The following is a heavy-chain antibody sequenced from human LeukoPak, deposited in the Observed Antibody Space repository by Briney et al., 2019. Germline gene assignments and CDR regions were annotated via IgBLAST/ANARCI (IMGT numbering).Heavy chain of an antibody. D-gene: IGHD4-23*01. Sequence: SETLSLTCTVSGGSISSYYWSWIRQPPGKGLEWIGYIYYSGSTSYNPSLKSRVTISVDTSKNQFSLKLSSVTAADTAVYYCARDRLRWPKIDYWGQGTLVTVSS. V-gene: IGHV4-59*12. CDR3: ARDRLRWPKIDY. CDR1: GGSISSYY. J-gene: IGHJ4*02. CDR2: IYYSGST.